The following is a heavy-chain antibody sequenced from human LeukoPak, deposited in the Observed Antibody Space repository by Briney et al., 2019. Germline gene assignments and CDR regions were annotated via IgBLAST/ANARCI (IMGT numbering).Heavy chain of an antibody. D-gene: IGHD4-17*01. CDR1: GHTLTELS. CDR2: FDPEDGET. Sequence: ASVKVSCKVSGHTLTELSMHWVRQAPGKGLEWMGGFDPEDGETIYAQKFQGRVTMTEDTSTDTAYMELSSLRSEDTAVYYCATMGGYGDSRLGAFDIWGQGTMVTVSS. CDR3: ATMGGYGDSRLGAFDI. J-gene: IGHJ3*02. V-gene: IGHV1-24*01.